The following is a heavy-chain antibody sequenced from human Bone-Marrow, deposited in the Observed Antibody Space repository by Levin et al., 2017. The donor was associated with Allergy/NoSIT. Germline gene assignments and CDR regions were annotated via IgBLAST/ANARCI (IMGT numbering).Heavy chain of an antibody. CDR1: SGSISSGGYY. CDR2: IFYSGSA. J-gene: IGHJ3*02. CDR3: ARSISGYNYARDDAFDI. V-gene: IGHV4-31*03. Sequence: PSETLSLTCTVSSGSISSGGYYWSWVRQHPGTGLEWIGYIFYSGSAYYNPSLKGRVSISVDTSKTQFFLKLTSVTAADTAVYYCARSISGYNYARDDAFDIWGQGTLVAVSS. D-gene: IGHD5-12*01.